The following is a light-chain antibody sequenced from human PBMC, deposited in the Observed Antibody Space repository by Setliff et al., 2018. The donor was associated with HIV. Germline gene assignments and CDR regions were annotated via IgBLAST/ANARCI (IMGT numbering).Light chain of an antibody. J-gene: IGLJ1*01. CDR1: NIGTRS. Sequence: SYELTQPPSVSVAPGKTATITCGGDNIGTRSVHWYQQSPGQAPVLVVYDDSDRPSGIPERFSGSKSGNTATLTISRVEAGDEADYYCQVWDPSIDSYDVFGTGTKVTVL. CDR2: DDS. V-gene: IGLV3-21*03. CDR3: QVWDPSIDSYDV.